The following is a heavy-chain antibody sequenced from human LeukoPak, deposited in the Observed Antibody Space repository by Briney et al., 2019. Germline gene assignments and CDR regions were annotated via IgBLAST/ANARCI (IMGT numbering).Heavy chain of an antibody. CDR3: ARDGDYINYYYYGVDV. Sequence: PGWSLRLSCAASGFTFSTYAMHWVRQAPGRGLEWVTFVSNDGSDTYYADSVKGRFSVSRDNSTNTLDLQMNSLRVEDTAVYYCARDGDYINYYYYGVDVWGKGTTVTVSS. CDR1: GFTFSTYA. D-gene: IGHD4-11*01. V-gene: IGHV3-30*04. CDR2: VSNDGSDT. J-gene: IGHJ6*04.